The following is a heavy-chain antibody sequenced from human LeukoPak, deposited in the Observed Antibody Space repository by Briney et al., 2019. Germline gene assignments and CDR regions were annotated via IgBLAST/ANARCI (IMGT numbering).Heavy chain of an antibody. Sequence: SETLSLTCAVSGGSLSSSNWWSWVRQPPGKGLEWIGEIFHSGSNNYNPSLKSRVTISVDKSKNQFSLQLSSVPAADAAVYYCARDEYGSGSYPNWFDPWGKGTLVTVCS. CDR1: GGSLSSSNW. J-gene: IGHJ5*02. V-gene: IGHV4-4*02. D-gene: IGHD3-10*01. CDR2: IFHSGSN. CDR3: ARDEYGSGSYPNWFDP.